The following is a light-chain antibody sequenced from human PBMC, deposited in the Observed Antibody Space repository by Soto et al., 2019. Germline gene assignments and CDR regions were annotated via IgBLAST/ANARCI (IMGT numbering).Light chain of an antibody. CDR3: LQYDSSPWT. J-gene: IGKJ1*01. V-gene: IGKV3-20*01. CDR1: QSVSSSF. Sequence: EIVLTQSPGTLSLSPGERATLSCRASQSVSSSFLAWYQQKPGQAPRLLIYGASSRATDIPDRFSGSGSGTAFTLTISSLEPEDFAVYYCLQYDSSPWTFGQGTKVEIK. CDR2: GAS.